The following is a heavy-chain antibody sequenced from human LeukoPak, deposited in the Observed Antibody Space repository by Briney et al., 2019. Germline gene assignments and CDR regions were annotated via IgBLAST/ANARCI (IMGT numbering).Heavy chain of an antibody. V-gene: IGHV3-23*01. CDR3: AKDRVAAAGVVDAFDI. D-gene: IGHD6-13*01. Sequence: PGGSLRLSCAASGFTFSSYAMSWGRQAPGQGLEWVSATSGSGGVTDYADSVKGRFTISRDNSKNTLYPQMNSLRVEDTAAYYCAKDRVAAAGVVDAFDIWGQGTMVTVSS. CDR2: TSGSGGVT. CDR1: GFTFSSYA. J-gene: IGHJ3*02.